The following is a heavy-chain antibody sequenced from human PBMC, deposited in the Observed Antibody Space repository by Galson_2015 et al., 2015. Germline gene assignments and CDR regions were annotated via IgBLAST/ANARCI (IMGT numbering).Heavy chain of an antibody. CDR2: ISAYNGNT. CDR3: ARDVRIQLPNFTYWYFDL. Sequence: SVKVSCKASGYTFTSYGISWVRQAPGQGLEWMGWISAYNGNTNYAQKLQGRVTMTTDTSTSTAYVELRSLRSDDTAVYYCARDVRIQLPNFTYWYFDLWGRGTLVTVSS. J-gene: IGHJ2*01. V-gene: IGHV1-18*01. D-gene: IGHD5-18*01. CDR1: GYTFTSYG.